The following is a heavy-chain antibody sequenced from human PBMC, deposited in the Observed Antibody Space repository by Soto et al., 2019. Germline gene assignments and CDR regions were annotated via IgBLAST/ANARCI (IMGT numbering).Heavy chain of an antibody. CDR3: ARDAISGTYPPWFDP. CDR2: TYYRSKCDN. CDR1: PEMISSTSDA. J-gene: IGHJ5*02. Sequence: SQNLSLTCSISPEMISSTSDALKWVRQSPSSRLEWLGRTYYRSKCDNAYAVSVKSRITINPDTSKNQFFLQLNSVTPEDTAVYYCARDAISGTYPPWFDPWGQGTLVTVSS. V-gene: IGHV6-1*01. D-gene: IGHD2-2*01.